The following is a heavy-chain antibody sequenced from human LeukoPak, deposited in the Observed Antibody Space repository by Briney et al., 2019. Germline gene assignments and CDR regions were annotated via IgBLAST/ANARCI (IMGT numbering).Heavy chain of an antibody. CDR1: GGSFSGYY. D-gene: IGHD6-19*01. V-gene: IGHV4-34*01. CDR3: ARRGSSGWFHFDY. J-gene: IGHJ4*02. CDR2: INHSGST. Sequence: SETLSLTCVVYGGSFSGYYWSWIRQPPGKGLEWIGEINHSGSTNQNPSLKSRVTISVDTSKNQFSLKLSSVTAADTAVYYCARRGSSGWFHFDYWGQGTLVTVSS.